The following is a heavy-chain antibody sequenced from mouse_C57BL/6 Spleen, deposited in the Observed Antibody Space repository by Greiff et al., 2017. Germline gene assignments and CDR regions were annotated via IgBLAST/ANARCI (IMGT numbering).Heavy chain of an antibody. D-gene: IGHD3-3*01. CDR2: IYPGDGDT. V-gene: IGHV1-82*01. CDR3: ARGGTLYWYFDV. J-gene: IGHJ1*03. CDR1: GYAFSSSW. Sequence: VQLQQSGPELVKPGASVKISCKASGYAFSSSWMNWVKQRPGKGLEWIGRIYPGDGDTNYNGKFKGKATLTADKSSSTAYMQLSSLTSEDSAVYFLARGGTLYWYFDVWGTGTTVTVSS.